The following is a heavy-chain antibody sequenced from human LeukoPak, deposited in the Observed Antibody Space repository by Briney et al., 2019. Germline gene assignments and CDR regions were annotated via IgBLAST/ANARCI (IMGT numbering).Heavy chain of an antibody. J-gene: IGHJ3*02. CDR2: IYHSGST. D-gene: IGHD3-10*01. CDR1: GGSISSGGYS. V-gene: IGHV4-30-2*01. Sequence: SHTLSLTCAVSGGSISSGGYSWGWIRPPPGQGLEWFGYIYHSGSTYYNPSLKSRVAISVDRSKNQFSLKLSSVTAADTAVYYCARSLWFGELLSSYDALDIWGQGTMVTVSS. CDR3: ARSLWFGELLSSYDALDI.